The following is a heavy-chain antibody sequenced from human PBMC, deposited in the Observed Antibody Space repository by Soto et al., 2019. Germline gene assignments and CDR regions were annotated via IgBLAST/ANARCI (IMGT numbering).Heavy chain of an antibody. CDR2: IYYSGST. J-gene: IGHJ3*02. Sequence: PSETLSLTCTVSGGSISSYYWSWIRQPPGKGLEWIGYIYYSGSTNYNPSLKSRVTISVDTSKNQFSPKLSSVTAADTAVYYCARGIWFGELLGAFDIWGQGTMVTVPS. CDR3: ARGIWFGELLGAFDI. V-gene: IGHV4-59*01. CDR1: GGSISSYY. D-gene: IGHD3-10*01.